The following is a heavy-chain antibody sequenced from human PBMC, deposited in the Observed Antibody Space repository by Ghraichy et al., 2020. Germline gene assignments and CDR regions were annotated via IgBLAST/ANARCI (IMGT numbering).Heavy chain of an antibody. J-gene: IGHJ1*01. CDR2: IKSKTDGGTT. V-gene: IGHV3-15*01. D-gene: IGHD3-3*01. Sequence: LSLTCAASGFTFSNAWMSWVRQAPGKGLEWVGRIKSKTDGGTTDYAAPVKGRFTISRDDSKNTLYLQMNSLKTEDTAVYYCTTPNFYYDLWSGYYSAEYFQHWGQGTLVTVSS. CDR1: GFTFSNAW. CDR3: TTPNFYYDLWSGYYSAEYFQH.